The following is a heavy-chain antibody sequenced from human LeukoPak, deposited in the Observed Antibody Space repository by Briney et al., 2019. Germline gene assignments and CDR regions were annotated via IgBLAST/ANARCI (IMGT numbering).Heavy chain of an antibody. CDR3: AKDGIERVIMYYFDY. Sequence: GGTLRLSCAASEFTFSSYGMSWVRQAPGKGLEWVSAISGSGGSRDYADSVKGRLTISRGNSKNTLYLQMNSLRAEDTAVYYCAKDGIERVIMYYFDYWGQGTLVTVSS. CDR2: ISGSGGSR. CDR1: EFTFSSYG. D-gene: IGHD3-10*01. J-gene: IGHJ4*02. V-gene: IGHV3-23*01.